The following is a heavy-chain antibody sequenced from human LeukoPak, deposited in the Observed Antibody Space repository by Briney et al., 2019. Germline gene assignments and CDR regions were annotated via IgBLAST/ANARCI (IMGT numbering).Heavy chain of an antibody. J-gene: IGHJ6*02. Sequence: GRSLRLSCAASGFTFDDYAMHWVRQAPGKGLEWVSGISWNSGSIGYADSVKGRFTISRDNAKNTLYLQMNSLRAEDTAVYYCARDAVDTANAVWGQGTTVTVSS. CDR2: ISWNSGSI. CDR3: ARDAVDTANAV. CDR1: GFTFDDYA. V-gene: IGHV3-9*01. D-gene: IGHD5-18*01.